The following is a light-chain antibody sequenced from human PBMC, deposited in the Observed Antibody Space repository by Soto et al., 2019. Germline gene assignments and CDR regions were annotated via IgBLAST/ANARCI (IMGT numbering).Light chain of an antibody. Sequence: DIQMTQSPSTLSASLGDRVTITCRASQNINRWLAWYQQKPGKAPKLLIYKASDLDSGVPSRFSGSGSGTDFTLTISSLQPDDFASYFCQEYNTNFRTFGQGTKVDIK. CDR1: QNINRW. J-gene: IGKJ1*01. V-gene: IGKV1-5*03. CDR3: QEYNTNFRT. CDR2: KAS.